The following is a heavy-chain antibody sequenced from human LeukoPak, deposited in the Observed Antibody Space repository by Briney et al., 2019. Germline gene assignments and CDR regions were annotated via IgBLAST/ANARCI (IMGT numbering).Heavy chain of an antibody. Sequence: GGSPRLSCAASGFAFSHFWMNWVRQAPGKGLEWVSSISSNSKYIYYADSVKGRFTISRDNAKNSLYLQMNSLRAEDTAVYYCARDGAPYCSGGTCYLFYWFDPWGQGTLVIVSS. CDR3: ARDGAPYCSGGTCYLFYWFDP. D-gene: IGHD2-15*01. V-gene: IGHV3-21*01. J-gene: IGHJ5*02. CDR1: GFAFSHFW. CDR2: ISSNSKYI.